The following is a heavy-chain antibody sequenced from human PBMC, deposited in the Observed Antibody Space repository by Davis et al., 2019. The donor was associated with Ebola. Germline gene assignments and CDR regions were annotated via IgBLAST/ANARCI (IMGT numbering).Heavy chain of an antibody. V-gene: IGHV1-69*13. CDR3: ARDRYSDGSGYFFEQSH. J-gene: IGHJ4*02. CDR1: GDTFSSYA. Sequence: SVKVSCKASGDTFSSYALSWVRQARGQGLEWMGGIIPIFDTAHYAHQFQGRVTITADESTSTAYMELSSLRSEDTAVYYCARDRYSDGSGYFFEQSHWGQGTLVTVSS. CDR2: IIPIFDTA. D-gene: IGHD3-22*01.